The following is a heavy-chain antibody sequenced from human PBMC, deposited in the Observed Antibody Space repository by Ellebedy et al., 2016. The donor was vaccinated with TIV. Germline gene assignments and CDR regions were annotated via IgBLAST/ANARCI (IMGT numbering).Heavy chain of an antibody. CDR3: VRDLTNYGSSSY. CDR2: INPKDGNT. Sequence: AASVKVSCKTTGYTFTAYYIHRVRQVPRQGLEWVGWINPKDGNTAYAQNLQGRVIMTGDTSITTAYMELSRLVSDDTAVYYCVRDLTNYGSSSYWGQGTPVTVSS. CDR1: GYTFTAYY. J-gene: IGHJ4*02. D-gene: IGHD3-22*01. V-gene: IGHV1-2*02.